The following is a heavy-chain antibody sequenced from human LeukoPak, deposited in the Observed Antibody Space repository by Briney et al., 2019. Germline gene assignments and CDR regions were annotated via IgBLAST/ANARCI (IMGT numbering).Heavy chain of an antibody. Sequence: ASVKVSCKASGYTFTSSGISWVRQAPGQGLEWMGWISAYNGNTNYAQKLQGRVTMTTDTSTSTAYMERRSLRSDDTAVYYCAGAVGATPRAPLDYWGQGTLVTVSS. CDR3: AGAVGATPRAPLDY. V-gene: IGHV1-18*01. J-gene: IGHJ4*02. CDR1: GYTFTSSG. CDR2: ISAYNGNT. D-gene: IGHD1-26*01.